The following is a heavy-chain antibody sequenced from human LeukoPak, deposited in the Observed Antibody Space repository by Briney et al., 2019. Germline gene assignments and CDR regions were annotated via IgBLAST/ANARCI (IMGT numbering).Heavy chain of an antibody. V-gene: IGHV4-31*03. D-gene: IGHD1-26*01. J-gene: IGHJ4*02. CDR3: ARAGGSYGYYFDY. CDR1: GGSISSGGYY. CDR2: IYYSGST. Sequence: SETLSLTCTVSGGSISSGGYYWSWIRQHPGKGLEWIGYIYYSGSTYYNPSLKSRVTITVDTSKNQFSLELSSVTAADTAVYYCARAGGSYGYYFDYWGQGTLVTVSS.